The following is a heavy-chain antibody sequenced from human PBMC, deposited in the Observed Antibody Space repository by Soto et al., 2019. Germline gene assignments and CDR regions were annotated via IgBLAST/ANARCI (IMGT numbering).Heavy chain of an antibody. CDR1: GYSFTTYR. CDR2: IDPRDSYT. J-gene: IGHJ5*02. Sequence: ESLKISCEASGYSFTTYRISWVRQMPGKGLEWMGAIDPRDSYTKYSPSFQGHVTISVDKSISTAYLQWNSLKASDTAIYYCAREKSDLELFNWLDPWGQGTLVTVSS. V-gene: IGHV5-10-1*01. CDR3: AREKSDLELFNWLDP. D-gene: IGHD1-7*01.